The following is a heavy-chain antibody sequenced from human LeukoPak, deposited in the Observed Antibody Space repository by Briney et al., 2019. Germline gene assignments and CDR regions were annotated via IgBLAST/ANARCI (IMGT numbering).Heavy chain of an antibody. J-gene: IGHJ4*02. Sequence: PGRSLRLSCAASGFTFDDYAMHWVRQAPGKGLEWVSGISWNSGSIGYADSVKGRFTISRDNAKKSLYLQMNSLRAEDTALYYCAKGYNWNYEATFNYWGQGTLVTVSS. CDR3: AKGYNWNYEATFNY. CDR1: GFTFDDYA. CDR2: ISWNSGSI. V-gene: IGHV3-9*01. D-gene: IGHD1-7*01.